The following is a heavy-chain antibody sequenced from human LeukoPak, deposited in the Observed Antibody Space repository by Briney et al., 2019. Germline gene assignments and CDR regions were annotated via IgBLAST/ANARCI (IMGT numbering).Heavy chain of an antibody. V-gene: IGHV3-7*01. CDR2: IKQDGSEK. Sequence: AGGSLRLSCAASGFTFSSYWMSWVRQAPGKGLEWVANIKQDGSEKYYVDSVKGRFTISRDNAKNSLYLQMNSLRAEDTAVYYCVRSRVRPYFDYWGQGTLVTVSS. CDR3: VRSRVRPYFDY. J-gene: IGHJ4*02. CDR1: GFTFSSYW. D-gene: IGHD1-1*01.